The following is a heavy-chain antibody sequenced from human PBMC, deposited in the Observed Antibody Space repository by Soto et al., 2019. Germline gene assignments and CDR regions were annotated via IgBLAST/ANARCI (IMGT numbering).Heavy chain of an antibody. J-gene: IGHJ4*02. CDR1: GGSFSGYY. CDR2: INHSGST. V-gene: IGHV4-34*01. CDR3: ARYPIAAAGTSFDY. D-gene: IGHD6-13*01. Sequence: SETLSIACAVYGGSFSGYYWSWIRQPPGKGLEWIGEINHSGSTNYNPSLKSRVTISVDTSKNQFSLKLSSVTAADTAVYYCARYPIAAAGTSFDYWGQGTLVTVSS.